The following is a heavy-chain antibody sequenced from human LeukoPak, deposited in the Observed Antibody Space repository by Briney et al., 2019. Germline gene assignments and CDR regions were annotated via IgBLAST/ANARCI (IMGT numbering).Heavy chain of an antibody. CDR1: GYTFTSYA. CDR2: INAGNGNT. Sequence: ASVKVSCKASGYTFTSYAMHWARQAPGQRLEWMGWINAGNGNTKYSQKFQGRVTITTDTSTSTAYMELRSLRSDDTAVYYCARGAVTRDCGMDVWGQGTTVTVSS. CDR3: ARGAVTRDCGMDV. J-gene: IGHJ6*02. D-gene: IGHD4-17*01. V-gene: IGHV1-3*01.